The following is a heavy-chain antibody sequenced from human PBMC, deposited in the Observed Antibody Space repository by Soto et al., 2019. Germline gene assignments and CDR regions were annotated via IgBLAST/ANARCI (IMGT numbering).Heavy chain of an antibody. D-gene: IGHD6-6*01. CDR2: IYDSESA. J-gene: IGHJ4*02. V-gene: IGHV4-31*03. CDR3: ARASSSSSAADY. CDR1: GESISSGGYY. Sequence: QVQLQESGPGLVKPSQALSLTCSVSGESISSGGYYWSWIRHHLGKGLEWIGYIYDSESAYYNPSLTRRVTISMDTSKNHFAMRLSSVTAADTAVYYCARASSSSSAADYWGQGILVTVSA.